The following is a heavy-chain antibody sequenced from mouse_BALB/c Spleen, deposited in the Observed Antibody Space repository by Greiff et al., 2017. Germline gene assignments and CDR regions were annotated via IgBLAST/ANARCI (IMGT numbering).Heavy chain of an antibody. D-gene: IGHD2-2*01. CDR3: AREGGYDGAWFAY. Sequence: VKLQESGAELVRPGTSVKVSCKASGYAFTNYLIEWVKQRPGQGLEWIGVINPGSGGTNYNEKFKGKATLTADKSSSTAYMQLSSLTSDDSAVYFCAREGGYDGAWFAYWGQGTLVTVSA. CDR2: INPGSGGT. CDR1: GYAFTNYL. J-gene: IGHJ3*01. V-gene: IGHV1-54*03.